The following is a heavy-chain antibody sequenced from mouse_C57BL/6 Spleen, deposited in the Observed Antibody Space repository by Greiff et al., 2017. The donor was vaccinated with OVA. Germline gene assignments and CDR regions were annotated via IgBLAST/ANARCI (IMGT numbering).Heavy chain of an antibody. V-gene: IGHV1-64*01. CDR2: IHPNSGST. J-gene: IGHJ3*01. CDR1: GYTFTSYW. CDR3: ARGLTTVVATPAY. Sequence: VQLQQPGAELVKPGASVKLSCKASGYTFTSYWMHWVKQRPGQGLEWIGMIHPNSGSTNYNEKFKSKATLTVDKSSSTAYMQLSSLTSEDSAVYYCARGLTTVVATPAYWGQGTLVTVSA. D-gene: IGHD1-1*01.